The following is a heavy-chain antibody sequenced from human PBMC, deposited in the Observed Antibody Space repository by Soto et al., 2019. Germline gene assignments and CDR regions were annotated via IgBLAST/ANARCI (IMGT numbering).Heavy chain of an antibody. V-gene: IGHV1-2*02. Sequence: VAAVKVSCKASGDTLTANYIHWVRQAPGQGFEWMGWINPKSGGTKYSQKFQGRVTMTRDTSLSTVYMTLTRLTSDDTAVYYCASDLAKRCGGSGFDYWGQGTLVTVSS. J-gene: IGHJ4*02. CDR2: INPKSGGT. CDR3: ASDLAKRCGGSGFDY. D-gene: IGHD1-26*01. CDR1: GDTLTANY.